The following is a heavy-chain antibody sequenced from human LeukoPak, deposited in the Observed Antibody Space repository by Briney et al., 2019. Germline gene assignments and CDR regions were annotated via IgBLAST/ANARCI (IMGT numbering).Heavy chain of an antibody. CDR3: ARQYSYCTNGVCPFDY. J-gene: IGHJ4*02. CDR1: GGSISSYY. D-gene: IGHD2-8*01. V-gene: IGHV4-4*09. CDR2: IYTSGST. Sequence: SETLSLTCTVSGGSISSYYWSWIRQPPGKGLEWIGYIYTSGSTNYNPSLKSRVTISGDTSKNQFSLTLSSVTAADTAVYYCARQYSYCTNGVCPFDYWGQGTLVTVSS.